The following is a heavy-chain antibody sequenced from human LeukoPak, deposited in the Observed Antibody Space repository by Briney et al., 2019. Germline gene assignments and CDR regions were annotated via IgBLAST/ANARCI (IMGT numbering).Heavy chain of an antibody. CDR3: ARDNSAEDSAWWFDP. D-gene: IGHD1-26*01. V-gene: IGHV1-24*01. J-gene: IGHJ5*02. CDR2: FDPEDGET. Sequence: ASVKVSCKVSGYTLTEFSMHWVRQAAGKGLEWMGGFDPEDGETIYAQELQGRVTMTRDTSTDTAYMELSSLRAEDTAVYYCARDNSAEDSAWWFDPWGQGTLVTVSS. CDR1: GYTLTEFS.